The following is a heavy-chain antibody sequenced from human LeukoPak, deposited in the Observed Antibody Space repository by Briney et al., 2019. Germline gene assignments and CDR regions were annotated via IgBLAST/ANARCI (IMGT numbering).Heavy chain of an antibody. J-gene: IGHJ4*02. CDR2: ISSSSSYI. CDR1: GFTLSSYS. Sequence: GGSLRLSCAASGFTLSSYSMNWVRQAPGKGLEWVSSISSSSSYIYYADSVKGRFTISRDNAKNSLYLQMNSLRAEDTAVYYCARAGILTGYAFDYWGQGTLVTVSS. D-gene: IGHD3-9*01. CDR3: ARAGILTGYAFDY. V-gene: IGHV3-21*01.